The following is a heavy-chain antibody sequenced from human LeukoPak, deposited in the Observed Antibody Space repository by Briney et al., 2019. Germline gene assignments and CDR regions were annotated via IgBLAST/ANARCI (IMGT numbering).Heavy chain of an antibody. V-gene: IGHV3-33*01. Sequence: PGGPLRLSCAASGFTFSSYGMHWVRQAPGKGLEWVAVIWYDGSNKYYADSVKGRFTISRDNSKNTLYLQMNSLRAEDTAVYYCAREDCSSTSCYRYFDYWGQGTLVTVSS. J-gene: IGHJ4*02. CDR3: AREDCSSTSCYRYFDY. CDR2: IWYDGSNK. D-gene: IGHD2-2*02. CDR1: GFTFSSYG.